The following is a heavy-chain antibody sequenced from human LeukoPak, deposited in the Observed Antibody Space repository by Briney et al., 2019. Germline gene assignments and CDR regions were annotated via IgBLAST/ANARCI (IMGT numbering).Heavy chain of an antibody. CDR3: VTFYETY. Sequence: PGGSLRLSCAASGTYWKHWVRQAPGKGLVWVSHINSDGSWTGYADSVKGRFTISKDNAKNTVSLQMNNLRAEDTAVYYCVTFYETYWGRGTLVTVSS. CDR2: INSDGSWT. V-gene: IGHV3-74*01. CDR1: GTYW. D-gene: IGHD2/OR15-2a*01. J-gene: IGHJ4*02.